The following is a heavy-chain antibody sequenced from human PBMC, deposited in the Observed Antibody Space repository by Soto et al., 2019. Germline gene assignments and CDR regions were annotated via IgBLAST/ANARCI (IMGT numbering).Heavy chain of an antibody. J-gene: IGHJ4*02. Sequence: QVQLQESGPSLVRPSQTLSLTCSVSGLDVSRGGSYWGWIRQLPGKGLEWIGYIYYTGETFFNPSXGXRXXISTDTSKNQCSLQLRSVPAADTAVYYCARRVVGAQSRTDHWGQGTLVTVSS. CDR3: ARRVVGAQSRTDH. D-gene: IGHD1-26*01. CDR1: GLDVSRGGSY. CDR2: IYYTGET. V-gene: IGHV4-31*03.